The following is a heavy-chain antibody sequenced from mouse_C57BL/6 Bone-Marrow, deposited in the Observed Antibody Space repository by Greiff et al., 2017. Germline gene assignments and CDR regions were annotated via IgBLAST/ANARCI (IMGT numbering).Heavy chain of an antibody. Sequence: VQLVESGPGLVAPSQSLSITCTVSGFSLTSNGVHWVRQPPGKGLEWLVVIWSDGSTTYNSALKSRLSISKDNSKSQVFLKMNSLQTDDTAMYYCARHSLPYYYGSSYNAMDYWGQGTSVTVSS. D-gene: IGHD1-1*01. CDR2: IWSDGST. J-gene: IGHJ4*01. CDR3: ARHSLPYYYGSSYNAMDY. CDR1: GFSLTSNG. V-gene: IGHV2-6-1*01.